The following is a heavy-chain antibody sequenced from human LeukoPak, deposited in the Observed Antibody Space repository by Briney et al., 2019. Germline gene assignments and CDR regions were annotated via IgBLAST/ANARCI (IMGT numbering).Heavy chain of an antibody. D-gene: IGHD2-2*01. Sequence: SETLSLTCTDSGGSISSYYWSWIRQPAGKGLEWIGRIYTSGSTNYNPSLKSRVTMSVDTSKNQFSLKLSSVTAADTAVYYCARDRCSSTSCYPVGSDYYYMDVWGKGTTVTVSS. J-gene: IGHJ6*03. V-gene: IGHV4-4*07. CDR3: ARDRCSSTSCYPVGSDYYYMDV. CDR2: IYTSGST. CDR1: GGSISSYY.